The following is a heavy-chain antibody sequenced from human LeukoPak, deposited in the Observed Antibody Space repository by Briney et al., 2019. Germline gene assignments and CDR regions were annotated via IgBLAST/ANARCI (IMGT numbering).Heavy chain of an antibody. Sequence: GASVKVSCKASGYTFTSYYMHWVRQAPGQGLEWMGIINPSAGSTSYAQKFQGRVTMTRDTSTSTVYMELSSLRSEDTAVYYCARRVVVVPAAPTPGDNWFDPWGQGTLVTVSS. D-gene: IGHD2-2*01. V-gene: IGHV1-46*01. CDR3: ARRVVVVPAAPTPGDNWFDP. J-gene: IGHJ5*02. CDR1: GYTFTSYY. CDR2: INPSAGST.